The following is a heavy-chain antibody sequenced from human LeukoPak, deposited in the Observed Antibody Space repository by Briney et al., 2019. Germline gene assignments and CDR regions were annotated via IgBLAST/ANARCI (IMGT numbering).Heavy chain of an antibody. D-gene: IGHD4-11*01. Sequence: AGSLRLSCAASGFTFSSYAMSWVRQAPGKGLEWVSAISGSGGSTYYADSVKGRFTISRANSKDTLYLQMNSLRAEDTAVYYCAKALTTAYYYYGMDVWGQGTTVTVSS. J-gene: IGHJ6*02. V-gene: IGHV3-23*01. CDR3: AKALTTAYYYYGMDV. CDR2: ISGSGGST. CDR1: GFTFSSYA.